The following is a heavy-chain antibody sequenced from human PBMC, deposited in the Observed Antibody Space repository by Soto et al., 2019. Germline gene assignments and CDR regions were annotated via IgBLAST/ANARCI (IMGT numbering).Heavy chain of an antibody. Sequence: PSETLSLTCTVTGGAISGYYWTWIRQSDGEGLEWIGRIYSSGSTNYNPSLKSRVTTSLDTSMNYFSLRLSSVTAADTAVYYCARGQRFSDWFDPWGQGTLVTSPQ. V-gene: IGHV4-4*07. D-gene: IGHD3-3*01. J-gene: IGHJ5*02. CDR2: IYSSGST. CDR1: GGAISGYY. CDR3: ARGQRFSDWFDP.